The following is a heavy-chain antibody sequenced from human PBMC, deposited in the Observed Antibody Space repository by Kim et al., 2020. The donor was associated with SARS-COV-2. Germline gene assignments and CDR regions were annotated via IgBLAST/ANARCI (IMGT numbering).Heavy chain of an antibody. V-gene: IGHV3-23*01. J-gene: IGHJ6*02. D-gene: IGHD1-26*01. CDR3: AKDRDTNYYYFDMDV. CDR1: GFIFANYA. Sequence: GGSLRLSCAASGFIFANYAMNWVRQAPGKGLEWVSVISGNGGTTHYADSVKGRFTISRDNSENTLYLQMSLLRAGDTAVYYCAKDRDTNYYYFDMDVWGQGTTVTVSS. CDR2: ISGNGGTT.